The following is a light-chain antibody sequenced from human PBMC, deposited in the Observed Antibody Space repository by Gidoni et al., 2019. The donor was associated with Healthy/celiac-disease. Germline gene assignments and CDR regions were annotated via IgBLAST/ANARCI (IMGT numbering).Light chain of an antibody. CDR3: QQSYSTPLT. CDR1: QSISSY. Sequence: DIQMTQSPSSLSASVGDRVTITCRASQSISSYLNWSQQKPGKAPKVLIYAASSLQRGVRSRFSGSGSGTDFTLTISSLQPDDFATYYCQQSYSTPLTFGGGTEV. V-gene: IGKV1-39*01. J-gene: IGKJ4*01. CDR2: AAS.